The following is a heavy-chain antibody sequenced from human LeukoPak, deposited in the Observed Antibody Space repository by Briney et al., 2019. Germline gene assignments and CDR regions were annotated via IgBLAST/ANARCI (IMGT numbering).Heavy chain of an antibody. CDR1: GFTFSSYS. D-gene: IGHD3-16*02. J-gene: IGHJ4*02. CDR3: ARDQSTFGGVIVPPSLYY. CDR2: ISSSSSYI. Sequence: GGSLRPSCAASGFTFSSYSMNWVRQAPGKGLEWVSSISSSSSYIYYADSVKGRFTISRDNAKNSLYLQMNSLRAEDTAVYYCARDQSTFGGVIVPPSLYYWGQGTLVTVSS. V-gene: IGHV3-21*01.